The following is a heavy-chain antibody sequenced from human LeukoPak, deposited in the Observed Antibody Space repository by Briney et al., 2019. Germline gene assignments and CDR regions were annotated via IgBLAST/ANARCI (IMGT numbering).Heavy chain of an antibody. D-gene: IGHD4-17*01. J-gene: IGHJ6*02. Sequence: PGGSLRLSCAASGFTFSSYWMNWVRQAPGKGLVWVSRIASDGSSTTYADSVKGRFSISRDNAKNTLYLQMNSLRAEDTAVYYCARIYGDLLYYYYYGMDVWGQGTTVTVSS. CDR2: IASDGSST. V-gene: IGHV3-74*01. CDR3: ARIYGDLLYYYYYGMDV. CDR1: GFTFSSYW.